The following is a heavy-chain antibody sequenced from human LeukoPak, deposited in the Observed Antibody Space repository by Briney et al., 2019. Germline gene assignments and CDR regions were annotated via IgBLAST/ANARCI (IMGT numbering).Heavy chain of an antibody. D-gene: IGHD1/OR15-1a*01. CDR2: INPNSGGT. J-gene: IGHJ4*02. Sequence: VSVPVSCKASGYSLTGYYILWLRQAPSQGREWMGWINPNSGGTNYAQHFQDRVTMTRDTSNSPVYLELRRLNSDDTAVYYCARGQVGTTDYFDYWGQGTLVTVSS. CDR1: GYSLTGYY. V-gene: IGHV1-2*02. CDR3: ARGQVGTTDYFDY.